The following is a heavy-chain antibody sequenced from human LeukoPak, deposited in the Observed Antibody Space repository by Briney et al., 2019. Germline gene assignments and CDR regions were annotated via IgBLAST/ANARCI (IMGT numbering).Heavy chain of an antibody. Sequence: SETLSLTCTVSGGSISSYYWSWIRQPPGKGLEWIGYIYYSGSTNYNPSLKSRVTISVDTSENQFSLKLSSVTAADTAVYFCARGLGYYDSSVGYWGQGTLVTVSS. V-gene: IGHV4-59*01. D-gene: IGHD3-22*01. CDR3: ARGLGYYDSSVGY. CDR1: GGSISSYY. J-gene: IGHJ4*02. CDR2: IYYSGST.